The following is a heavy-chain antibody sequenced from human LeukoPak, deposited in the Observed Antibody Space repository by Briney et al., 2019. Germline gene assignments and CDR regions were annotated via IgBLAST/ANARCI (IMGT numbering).Heavy chain of an antibody. CDR2: INSDGSST. CDR3: ASASRLWYQYYYCMDV. J-gene: IGHJ6*03. Sequence: GGSLRLSCEASGFTFSSYWMHWVRQAPGKGLVWVSRINSDGSSTSYADSVKGRFTISRDNAKNTLYLQMNSLRAEDTAVYYCASASRLWYQYYYCMDVWGKGTTVTVSS. D-gene: IGHD5-18*01. V-gene: IGHV3-74*01. CDR1: GFTFSSYW.